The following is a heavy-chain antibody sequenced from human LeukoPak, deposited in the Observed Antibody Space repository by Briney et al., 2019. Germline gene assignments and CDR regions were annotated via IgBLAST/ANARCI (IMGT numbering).Heavy chain of an antibody. J-gene: IGHJ3*02. Sequence: GGSLRLSCAASGFTFTNAWMSWVRQSPGKGPEWVARIKSKIDGGTTDYAAPVKGRFTISRDDSKNTLYLQMNSLKTEDTAVYYCAKDIGRDGDAFDIWGQGTMVTVSS. V-gene: IGHV3-15*01. D-gene: IGHD1-26*01. CDR1: GFTFTNAW. CDR2: IKSKIDGGTT. CDR3: AKDIGRDGDAFDI.